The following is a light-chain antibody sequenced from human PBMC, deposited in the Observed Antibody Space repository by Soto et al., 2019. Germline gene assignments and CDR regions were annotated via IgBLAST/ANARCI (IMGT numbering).Light chain of an antibody. CDR1: SSDVGGYKY. J-gene: IGLJ2*01. Sequence: QSALTQPASVSGSPGQSITISCTGTSSDVGGYKYVSWYQQHPGKVPKLMIYEVSNRPSGVSNRFSGSKSGDTASLTISGPQPEDEADYYCRSYTSSSTVVFGGGTKVTVL. V-gene: IGLV2-14*01. CDR3: RSYTSSSTVV. CDR2: EVS.